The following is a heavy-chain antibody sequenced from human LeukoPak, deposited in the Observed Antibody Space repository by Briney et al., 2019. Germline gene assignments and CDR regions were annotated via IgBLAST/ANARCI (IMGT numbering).Heavy chain of an antibody. D-gene: IGHD2-15*01. Sequence: PGGSLRLSRAASGFTFSSYAMNWVRQAPGKGLECVSGITGTGGSTYYADSVKGRFTVSRDNSKNTVYLQMNSLKVEDTAVYFCAKGRCSGGTCYSRGLDYWGQGTLVTVSS. CDR3: AKGRCSGGTCYSRGLDY. CDR1: GFTFSSYA. CDR2: ITGTGGST. J-gene: IGHJ4*02. V-gene: IGHV3-23*01.